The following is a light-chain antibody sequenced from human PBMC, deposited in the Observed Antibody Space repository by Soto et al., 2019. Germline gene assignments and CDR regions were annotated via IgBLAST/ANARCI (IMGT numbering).Light chain of an antibody. CDR3: SLYTSSSTVA. V-gene: IGLV2-18*01. CDR2: EVN. CDR1: SSDVGAYNR. J-gene: IGLJ2*01. Sequence: QSALTQPPSVSASPGQSVTIPCTATSSDVGAYNRVSWYQQYPGTPPKLMISEVNNRPSGVPDRFSRSKSGNTASLTSSRRNVEDEAEYYCSLYTSSSTVAFCGGTQLTVL.